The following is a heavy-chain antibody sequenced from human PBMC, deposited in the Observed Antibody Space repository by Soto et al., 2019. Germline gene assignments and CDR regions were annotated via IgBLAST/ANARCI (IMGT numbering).Heavy chain of an antibody. D-gene: IGHD1-26*01. CDR1: GGSVSSGSYY. Sequence: QVQLQESGPGLVKPSETLSLTCTVSGGSVSSGSYYWSWIQQPPGKGLEWIGYIYYSGSTNYNPSLKSRVTISVDTSKNQFSLKLSSVTAADTAVYYCAREYGRATAYFDYWGQGTLVTVSS. CDR3: AREYGRATAYFDY. CDR2: IYYSGST. J-gene: IGHJ4*02. V-gene: IGHV4-61*01.